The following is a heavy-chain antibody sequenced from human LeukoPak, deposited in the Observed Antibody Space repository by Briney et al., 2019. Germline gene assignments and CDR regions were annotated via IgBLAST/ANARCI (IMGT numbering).Heavy chain of an antibody. Sequence: PSETLSLTCTVSGGSISSYYWSWIRQPPGKGLEWIGYIYYSGSTNYNPSLKSRVTISVDTSKNQFSLKLSSVTAADTAVYYCARGYCSGGGCYPPGGWFDPWGQGTLVTVSS. CDR2: IYYSGST. D-gene: IGHD2-15*01. CDR1: GGSISSYY. J-gene: IGHJ5*02. V-gene: IGHV4-59*01. CDR3: ARGYCSGGGCYPPGGWFDP.